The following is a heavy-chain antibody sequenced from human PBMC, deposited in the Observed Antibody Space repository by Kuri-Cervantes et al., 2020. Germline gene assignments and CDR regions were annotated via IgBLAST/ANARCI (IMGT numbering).Heavy chain of an antibody. Sequence: SGPTLVKPTETLTLTCTVSGFSLSNARMGVSWIRQPPGKALEWLAHIFSNDEKSYSTSLKSRLTISKGTSKSQVVLTMTNMDPVDTATYYCARIRCPPGIAAAGTEGNWFDPWGQGTLVTVSS. CDR3: ARIRCPPGIAAAGTEGNWFDP. CDR2: IFSNDEK. CDR1: GFSLSNARMG. J-gene: IGHJ5*02. V-gene: IGHV2-26*01. D-gene: IGHD6-13*01.